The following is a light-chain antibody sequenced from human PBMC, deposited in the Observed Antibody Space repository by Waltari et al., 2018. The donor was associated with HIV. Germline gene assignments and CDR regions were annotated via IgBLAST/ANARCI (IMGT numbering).Light chain of an antibody. V-gene: IGLV3-9*01. CDR3: QVWDSSTGV. CDR1: NMASQH. CDR2: RDN. J-gene: IGLJ3*02. Sequence: SYELTQPLSVSVALGQTAKIPCGGNNMASQHVHWYQQRPGQAPVLVIYRDNIRPSGIPERFSGSNSGNTAILSISRVQAEDEGDYYCQVWDSSTGVFGGGTNLTVL.